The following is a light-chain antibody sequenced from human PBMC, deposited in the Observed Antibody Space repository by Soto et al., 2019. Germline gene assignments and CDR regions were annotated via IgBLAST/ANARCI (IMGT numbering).Light chain of an antibody. CDR1: QRLSNY. J-gene: IGKJ3*01. CDR2: AAS. Sequence: IQMTQSPSSLSASVGDRVTITCRASQRLSNYLNWYQQKPGKAPKLLIYAASNLQSGVPSRFSGSGSGTDFTLTISNLQPEDFATYYCQQTYSTPFTVGPGTKVDIK. V-gene: IGKV1-39*01. CDR3: QQTYSTPFT.